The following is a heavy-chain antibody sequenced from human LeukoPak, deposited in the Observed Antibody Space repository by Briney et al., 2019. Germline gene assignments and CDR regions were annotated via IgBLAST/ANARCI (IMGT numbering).Heavy chain of an antibody. J-gene: IGHJ4*02. Sequence: ASVKASCKASGYSFTSYYMHWVRQAPGQGLEWMGIINPNSGSISYAQKFQGRVTMTRDTSTSTVYMELSSLRSEDTAVYYCARDGEMTTKLYYFDCWGQGTLVTVSS. CDR2: INPNSGSI. CDR1: GYSFTSYY. V-gene: IGHV1-46*01. D-gene: IGHD5-24*01. CDR3: ARDGEMTTKLYYFDC.